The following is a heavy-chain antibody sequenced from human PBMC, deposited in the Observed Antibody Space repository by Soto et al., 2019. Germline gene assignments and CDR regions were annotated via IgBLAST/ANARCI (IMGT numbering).Heavy chain of an antibody. Sequence: SGPTLVNPTQTLTLTCTFSGFSLSTSGVAVGWIRQHPVTDLEWLALIYGNDDKRYSKSLKSRLTITKETSKNQAVLTMTNMDPLDTATYYCAHREHWNYHXWGQGTRVTVSX. J-gene: IGHJ4*02. CDR1: GFSLSTSGVA. D-gene: IGHD1-7*01. CDR3: AHREHWNYHX. V-gene: IGHV2-5*01. CDR2: IYGNDDK.